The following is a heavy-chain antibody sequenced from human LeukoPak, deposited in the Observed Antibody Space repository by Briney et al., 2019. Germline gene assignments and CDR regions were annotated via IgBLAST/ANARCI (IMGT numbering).Heavy chain of an antibody. V-gene: IGHV1-46*01. CDR2: INPSGGST. J-gene: IGHJ4*02. Sequence: ASVKLSCKASGHTFSNYYMHWVRQAPGQGLEWMGIINPSGGSTSYAQKVQGRVTMTRDTSTSTAYMELRSLRSDDTAVYYCARGRSYYGSGSYYKFGDYWGQGTLVTVSS. CDR3: ARGRSYYGSGSYYKFGDY. D-gene: IGHD3-10*01. CDR1: GHTFSNYY.